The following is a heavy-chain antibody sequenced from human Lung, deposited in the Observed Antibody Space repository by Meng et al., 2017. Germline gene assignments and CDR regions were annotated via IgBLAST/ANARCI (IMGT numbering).Heavy chain of an antibody. V-gene: IGHV1-69*13. CDR3: ARAVVVIVGTRYYYGMDF. D-gene: IGHD3-22*01. Sequence: SVKVSCKASGGTFSSYGISWVRQAPGQGLEWMGGIIPNYGTANYAQKFQGRVTITADESTSTAYMELSSLRSEDTAVYYCARAVVVIVGTRYYYGMDFWGQGTTVTVSS. CDR2: IIPNYGTA. CDR1: GGTFSSYG. J-gene: IGHJ6*02.